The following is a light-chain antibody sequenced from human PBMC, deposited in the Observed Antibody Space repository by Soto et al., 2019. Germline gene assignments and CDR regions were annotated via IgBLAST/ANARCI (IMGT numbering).Light chain of an antibody. V-gene: IGKV3D-20*02. CDR3: QQRNIWPPVT. CDR2: GAS. Sequence: EIVLTQSPGSLSLSPGDRATLSCRASQSVSSASLAWYQQKPGQAPRLLIYGASNRATGMPDRFSGSGSGTDFTLTISRLEPEDSAIYYCQQRNIWPPVTFGQGTRLEIK. CDR1: QSVSSAS. J-gene: IGKJ5*01.